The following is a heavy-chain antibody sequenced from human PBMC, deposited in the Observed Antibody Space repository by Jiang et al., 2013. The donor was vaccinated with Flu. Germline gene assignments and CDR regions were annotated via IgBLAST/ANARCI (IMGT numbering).Heavy chain of an antibody. J-gene: IGHJ5*02. CDR2: IYWDDDM. D-gene: IGHD3-10*01. CDR1: LSTSGVG. V-gene: IGHV2-5*02. Sequence: LSTSGVGVGWIRQPPGKALEWVALIYWDDDMRYSPSLKSRLTITKDTSKNQVVLTMTNMDPVDTATYYCAHRLISMVRGTFDPWGQGTLVTVSS. CDR3: AHRLISMVRGTFDP.